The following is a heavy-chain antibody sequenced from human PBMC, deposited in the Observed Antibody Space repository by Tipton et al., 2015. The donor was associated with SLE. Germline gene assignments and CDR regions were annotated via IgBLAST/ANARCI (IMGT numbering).Heavy chain of an antibody. CDR3: AREGGMSTGGFVDF. Sequence: QSGPEVKKPGSSVKVSCKASGDTFSNYDFNWVRQAPGQGLAWMGGIIPMSGRAFYAQMFHGRVTITADESTSTVYMELSSLTSGDTALYYCAREGGMSTGGFVDFWGQGTPVTVSS. CDR2: IIPMSGRA. V-gene: IGHV1-69*01. J-gene: IGHJ4*02. D-gene: IGHD1-1*01. CDR1: GDTFSNYD.